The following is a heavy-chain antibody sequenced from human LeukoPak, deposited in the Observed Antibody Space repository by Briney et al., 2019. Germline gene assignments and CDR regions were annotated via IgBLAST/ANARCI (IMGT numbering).Heavy chain of an antibody. Sequence: GGSLRLSCTASGFTFGDHAMSWVRQAPGKGLEWVGFIRSKAYGGTTEYAASVKGRFTISRDDSKSIAYLQMNSLKTEDTAVYYCTRVEMVRGVIAFDYWGQGTLVTVSS. V-gene: IGHV3-49*04. CDR1: GFTFGDHA. CDR3: TRVEMVRGVIAFDY. CDR2: IRSKAYGGTT. J-gene: IGHJ4*02. D-gene: IGHD3-10*01.